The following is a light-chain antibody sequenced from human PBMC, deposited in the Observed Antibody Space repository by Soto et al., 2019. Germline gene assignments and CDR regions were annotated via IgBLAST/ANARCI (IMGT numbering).Light chain of an antibody. Sequence: EIVMTHSLATLSVSPCERATLSFSASQSVSSNLAWYQQKPGQAPRLLIYGASTRATGIPARFSGSGSGTEFTLTISSLQSEDFAVYYCQQYNNWPPIPFGQGTRLEI. CDR1: QSVSSN. J-gene: IGKJ5*01. CDR2: GAS. CDR3: QQYNNWPPIP. V-gene: IGKV3-15*01.